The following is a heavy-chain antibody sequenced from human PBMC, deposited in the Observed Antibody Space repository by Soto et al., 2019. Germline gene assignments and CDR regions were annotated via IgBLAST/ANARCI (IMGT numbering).Heavy chain of an antibody. Sequence: GGSLRLSCAASGFPFGENAMSWVRQAPGKGLEWVSGISDSGATTYYADSVRGRFTISRDNSKNTLYLQMKSLRAEDSASYYCAKVDTSSGSLDYWGQGALVTVSS. D-gene: IGHD6-19*01. CDR3: AKVDTSSGSLDY. V-gene: IGHV3-23*01. CDR2: ISDSGATT. CDR1: GFPFGENA. J-gene: IGHJ4*02.